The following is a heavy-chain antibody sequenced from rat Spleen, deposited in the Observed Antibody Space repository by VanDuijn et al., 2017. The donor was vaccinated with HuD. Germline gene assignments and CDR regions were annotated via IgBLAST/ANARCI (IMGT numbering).Heavy chain of an antibody. CDR1: GYPFSNYY. D-gene: IGHD1-11*01. CDR2: SNTGSGSP. V-gene: IGHV1-43*01. CDR3: ARQGGNLNWFAY. J-gene: IGHJ3*01. Sequence: QVQLQQSGTELAKPGSSVKISCKTSGYPFSNYYISWIKQTMGQGLEYVGYSNTGSGSPDYNEKFKDKATLTVDKSSSTAFMQLRSLTPEDTAVYYCARQGGNLNWFAYWGQGTQVTVSS.